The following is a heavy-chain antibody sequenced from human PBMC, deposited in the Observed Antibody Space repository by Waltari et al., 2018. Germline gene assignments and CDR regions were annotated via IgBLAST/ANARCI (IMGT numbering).Heavy chain of an antibody. CDR3: TRTWYSSSSLWGYFDY. V-gene: IGHV3-7*01. D-gene: IGHD6-13*01. Sequence: EVQLVESGGGLVQPGGSLRLSCAASGFPFSSYWMSWVRQAPGKGLEWVANIKQDGSEKYYVDSVKGRFTISRDNAKNALYLQMNSLRAEDTAVYYCTRTWYSSSSLWGYFDYWGQGTLVTVSS. CDR2: IKQDGSEK. J-gene: IGHJ4*02. CDR1: GFPFSSYW.